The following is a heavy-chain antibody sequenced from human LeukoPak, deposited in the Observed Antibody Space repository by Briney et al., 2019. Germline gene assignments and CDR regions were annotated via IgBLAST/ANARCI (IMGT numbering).Heavy chain of an antibody. CDR3: AKVDYDILTGPPSAPYFDY. Sequence: PGGSLRLSCAASGFTSSSYAMSWVRQAPGKGLEWVSATSGSGGSTYYADSVKGRFTISRDNSKNTLYLQMNSLRAEDTAVYYCAKVDYDILTGPPSAPYFDYWGQGTLVTVSS. CDR2: TSGSGGST. J-gene: IGHJ4*02. V-gene: IGHV3-23*01. D-gene: IGHD3-9*01. CDR1: GFTSSSYA.